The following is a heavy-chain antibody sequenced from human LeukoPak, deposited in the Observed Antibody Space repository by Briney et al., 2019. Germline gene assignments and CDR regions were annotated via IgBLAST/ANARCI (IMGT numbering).Heavy chain of an antibody. CDR3: ARDQEAFDY. V-gene: IGHV1-46*01. Sequence: ASVKVSCRASGYSFTSNYLHWVRQAPGQGLEWMGMIYPRDGSTSYAQKFQGRVTVTRDTSTSTVHMELSGLRSEDTAVYCCARDQEAFDYWGQGTLVTVSS. J-gene: IGHJ4*02. CDR1: GYSFTSNY. CDR2: IYPRDGST.